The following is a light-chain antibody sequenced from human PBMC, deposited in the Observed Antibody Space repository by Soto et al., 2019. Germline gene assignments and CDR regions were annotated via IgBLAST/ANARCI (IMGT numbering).Light chain of an antibody. J-gene: IGKJ2*01. Sequence: EIVLTQSPGTLSLSPGERAPVSCRASQSVSSSYLAWYQQKPGQAPRLLMYGASSRATGIPDRFSGSGSGTDVTLTISRLEPEDFAVYYCQQWRTFGQGTKV. CDR2: GAS. CDR3: QQWRT. V-gene: IGKV3-20*01. CDR1: QSVSSSY.